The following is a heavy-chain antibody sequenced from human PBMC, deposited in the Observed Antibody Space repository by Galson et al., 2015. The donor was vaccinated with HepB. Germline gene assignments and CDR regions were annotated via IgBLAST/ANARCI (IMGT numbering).Heavy chain of an antibody. CDR1: GFTFSSQG. J-gene: IGHJ5*01. CDR2: INSDGSIA. CDR3: GRIDS. Sequence: SLRLSCAASGFTFSSQGMFWVRQAPGKGLEWVSRINSDGSIANYVDSVKGRFTISRDNAKNTLYLQMNSLRAEDTAVYYCGRIDSWGQGTLVTVSS. V-gene: IGHV3-74*01.